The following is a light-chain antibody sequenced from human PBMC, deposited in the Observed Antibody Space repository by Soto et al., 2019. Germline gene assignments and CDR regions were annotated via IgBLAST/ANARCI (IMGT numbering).Light chain of an antibody. J-gene: IGKJ1*01. Sequence: EIVLTQSPGTLSLSPGERATLSCRASQSVSSSDLAWYQQKPGQAPRLLIYGASSRATGISDRFSGSGSGTDFTLTISRLEPEDFAVYYCQRHGATFGQGTKVEIK. CDR2: GAS. V-gene: IGKV3-20*01. CDR1: QSVSSSD. CDR3: QRHGAT.